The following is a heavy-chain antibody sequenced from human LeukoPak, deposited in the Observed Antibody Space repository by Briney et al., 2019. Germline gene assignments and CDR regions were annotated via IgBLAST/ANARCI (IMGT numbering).Heavy chain of an antibody. Sequence: GGSLRLSCAASGFTFSGYWMHWVRQAPGKGLVWVSRIKSAGSITSYADSVKGRVTISRDNAKNTLYLQMNSLRAEDTAVYYCARSDWFDPWGQGTLVIVSS. D-gene: IGHD2-21*01. CDR2: IKSAGSIT. J-gene: IGHJ5*02. CDR3: ARSDWFDP. CDR1: GFTFSGYW. V-gene: IGHV3-74*01.